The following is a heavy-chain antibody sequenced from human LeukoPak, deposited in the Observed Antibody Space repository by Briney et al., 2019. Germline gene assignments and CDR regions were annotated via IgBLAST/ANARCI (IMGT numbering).Heavy chain of an antibody. V-gene: IGHV4-39*07. J-gene: IGHJ4*02. CDR2: IYISGST. Sequence: SETLSLTCTVSGGSISSSSYYWGWIRQPPGKGLEWIGRIYISGSTNCNPSLKSRVTMSVDTSKNQFSLKLSSVTAADTAVYYCARDRGTWNDDGFDYWGQGTLVTVSS. D-gene: IGHD1-1*01. CDR3: ARDRGTWNDDGFDY. CDR1: GGSISSSSYY.